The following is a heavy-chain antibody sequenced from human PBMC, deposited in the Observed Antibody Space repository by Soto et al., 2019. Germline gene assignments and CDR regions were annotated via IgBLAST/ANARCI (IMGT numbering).Heavy chain of an antibody. CDR3: ASERPMYP. D-gene: IGHD2-8*01. CDR1: GGTLGSYA. J-gene: IGHJ5*02. CDR2: IIPIFGNT. Sequence: GASVKVSCKASGGTLGSYASSWLRQAPGQRPEWMGGIIPIFGNTNYAQKFQGRVTITRDTSASTAYMELTGLTSADTAVYFCASERPMYPWGQGTLVTVSS. V-gene: IGHV1-69*05.